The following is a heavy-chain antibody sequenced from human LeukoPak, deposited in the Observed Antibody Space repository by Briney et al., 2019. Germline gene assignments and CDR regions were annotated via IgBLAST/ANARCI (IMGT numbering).Heavy chain of an antibody. CDR3: ARGLGYRRAFDI. V-gene: IGHV4-34*01. D-gene: IGHD3-16*02. CDR2: INHSGST. Sequence: PSETLSLTCAVYGGSFSGYYWSWIRQPPGKGLEWIGEINHSGSTNYNPSLKSRVTISVDTSKNQFSLKLSSVTAADTAVYYCARGLGYRRAFDIWGQGTMVTVSS. CDR1: GGSFSGYY. J-gene: IGHJ3*02.